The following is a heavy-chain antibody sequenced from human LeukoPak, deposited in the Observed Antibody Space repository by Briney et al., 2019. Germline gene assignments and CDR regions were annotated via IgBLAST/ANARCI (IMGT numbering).Heavy chain of an antibody. CDR1: GGSISSSSYY. CDR3: ASRLARPGYFDY. Sequence: SETLSLTCTVSGGSISSSSYYWGWIRRPPGRGLEWIGSIYYSGMSYYNPSLKSRVTIYVDTSKNQFSLKLSSVSAADTAVYYCASRLARPGYFDYWGQGTLVTVSS. V-gene: IGHV4-39*01. CDR2: IYYSGMS. J-gene: IGHJ4*02. D-gene: IGHD3-9*01.